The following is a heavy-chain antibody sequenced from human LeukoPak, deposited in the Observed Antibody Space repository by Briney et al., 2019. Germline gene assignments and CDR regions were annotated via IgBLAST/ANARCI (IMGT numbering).Heavy chain of an antibody. D-gene: IGHD3-10*01. CDR3: AKDHYYGSGSYYFDY. J-gene: IGHJ4*02. Sequence: GGSLRLSCAASGFTFSSYGMHWVRQAPGKGLEWVAFIRYDGSNKYYADSVKGRFTISRDNSKNTLYLQMNSLRAEDTAVYYCAKDHYYGSGSYYFDYWGQGTLVTVSS. CDR2: IRYDGSNK. CDR1: GFTFSSYG. V-gene: IGHV3-30*02.